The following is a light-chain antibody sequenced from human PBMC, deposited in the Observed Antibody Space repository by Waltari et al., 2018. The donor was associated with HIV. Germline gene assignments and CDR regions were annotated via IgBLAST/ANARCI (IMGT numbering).Light chain of an antibody. J-gene: IGLJ1*01. V-gene: IGLV2-14*01. Sequence: QSALTQPAYVSGSLGPSITISCTGTSSGVGAYNSVSWYQQRPGKVPKLLIYEVNSRPSGIDNRFSGSKSGNTASLTISGLQVEDEADYYCSSFTRSNTYVFGSGTKVTVL. CDR2: EVN. CDR1: SSGVGAYNS. CDR3: SSFTRSNTYV.